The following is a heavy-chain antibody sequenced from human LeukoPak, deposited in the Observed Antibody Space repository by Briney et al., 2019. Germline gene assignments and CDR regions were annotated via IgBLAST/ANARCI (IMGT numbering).Heavy chain of an antibody. CDR2: MNPNSGNT. CDR1: GYTFTSYD. D-gene: IGHD6-19*01. CDR3: ARGIAVAGTLYYYYYYGMDV. V-gene: IGHV1-8*01. J-gene: IGHJ6*02. Sequence: ASVKVSCRASGYTFTSYDINWVRQATGQGLEWVGWMNPNSGNTGYAQKFQGRVTMTRNTSISTAYMELSSLRSEDTAVYYCARGIAVAGTLYYYYYYGMDVRGQGTTVTVSS.